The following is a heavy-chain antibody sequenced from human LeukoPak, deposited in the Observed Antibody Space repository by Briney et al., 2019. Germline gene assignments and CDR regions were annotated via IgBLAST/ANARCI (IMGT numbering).Heavy chain of an antibody. Sequence: GASVKVSCKPSGFKFTSYDLGWVRQAPGQGLEWMGWISAYSGNTNYAEKFHDRVTMTTDTSTGMAYMELRSLEFDDTAVYYCATNYGSGSAPLDPWGQGTLVTVSA. D-gene: IGHD3-10*01. CDR3: ATNYGSGSAPLDP. CDR1: GFKFTSYD. V-gene: IGHV1-18*01. CDR2: ISAYSGNT. J-gene: IGHJ5*02.